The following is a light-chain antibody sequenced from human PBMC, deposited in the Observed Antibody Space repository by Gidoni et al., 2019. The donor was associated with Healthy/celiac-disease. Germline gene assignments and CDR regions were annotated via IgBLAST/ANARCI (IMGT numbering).Light chain of an antibody. V-gene: IGKV1-5*03. J-gene: IGKJ1*01. CDR1: QSISSW. CDR3: QQYNSYPLT. Sequence: DIQLTQSPSTLSASVGDRVTINCRASQSISSWFAWYQQKPGKAPKLLIDNASSLESVVPSRFSGSGSGTEFTLTISSLQPDDFATYYCQQYNSYPLTFGQGTKVEIK. CDR2: NAS.